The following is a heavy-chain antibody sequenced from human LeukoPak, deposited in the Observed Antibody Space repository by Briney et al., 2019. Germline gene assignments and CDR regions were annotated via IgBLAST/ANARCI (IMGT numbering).Heavy chain of an antibody. Sequence: GGSLRLSCAASGFTLSSYDMHWVRQVTGKGLEWVSAIGVAGDTYYPGSVKGRFIITRENAKNSLYLQMNSLRVEDTAVYYCAKDQNYFDCWGQGTLVTVSS. CDR3: AKDQNYFDC. CDR1: GFTLSSYD. V-gene: IGHV3-13*01. CDR2: IGVAGDT. J-gene: IGHJ4*02.